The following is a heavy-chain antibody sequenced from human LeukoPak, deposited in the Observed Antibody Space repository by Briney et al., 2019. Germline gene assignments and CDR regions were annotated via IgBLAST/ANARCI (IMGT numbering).Heavy chain of an antibody. D-gene: IGHD3-16*02. J-gene: IGHJ5*02. Sequence: SETLSLTCTVSGGSISRSTYSWARIRQPPGKGLEWIGNIYYSGTTYYNPSLKSRVTVSVDTSKNQFSLKLSSVTAADTAVYYCARVSFKNWFDPWGQGTLVTVSS. CDR2: IYYSGTT. CDR3: ARVSFKNWFDP. CDR1: GGSISRSTYS. V-gene: IGHV4-39*07.